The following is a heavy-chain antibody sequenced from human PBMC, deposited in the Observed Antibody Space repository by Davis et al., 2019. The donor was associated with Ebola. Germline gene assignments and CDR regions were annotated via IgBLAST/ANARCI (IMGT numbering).Heavy chain of an antibody. D-gene: IGHD2-2*01. CDR3: AREEIVVVPAARSYNWFDP. V-gene: IGHV3-48*03. Sequence: PGGSLRLSCAASGFTFSSYAMHWVRQAPGKGLEWVSYISSSGSTIYYADSVKGRFPISRDNAKNSLYLQMNSLRAEDTAVYYCAREEIVVVPAARSYNWFDPWGQGTLVTVSS. J-gene: IGHJ5*02. CDR2: ISSSGSTI. CDR1: GFTFSSYA.